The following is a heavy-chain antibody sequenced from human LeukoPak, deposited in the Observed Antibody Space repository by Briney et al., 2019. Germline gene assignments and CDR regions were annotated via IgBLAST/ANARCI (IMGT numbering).Heavy chain of an antibody. J-gene: IGHJ6*03. Sequence: SETLSLTCTVSGVSINSHYWSWIRQPPGKGLEWIGFIYDSGSANYKSTLKSRVTMTVDTSKNQFSLKLNSVTAADTAVYYCARVLQNYYHMDVWGKGTTVTVSS. CDR1: GVSINSHY. CDR2: IYDSGSA. V-gene: IGHV4-59*11. D-gene: IGHD3-3*01. CDR3: ARVLQNYYHMDV.